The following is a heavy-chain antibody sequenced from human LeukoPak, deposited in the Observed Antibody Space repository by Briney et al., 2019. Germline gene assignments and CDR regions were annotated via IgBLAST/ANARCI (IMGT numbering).Heavy chain of an antibody. Sequence: ASVKVSCKASGGTFSSYAINWVRQATGQGLEWMGLINPTGGSTGYAQKFQGRVTMTRDMSTSTDYMELSSLRSEDTAIYYCARDNSVGDNAWWFDPWGQGTLVTVSS. CDR1: GGTFSSYA. CDR3: ARDNSVGDNAWWFDP. V-gene: IGHV1-46*01. J-gene: IGHJ5*02. CDR2: INPTGGST. D-gene: IGHD1-26*01.